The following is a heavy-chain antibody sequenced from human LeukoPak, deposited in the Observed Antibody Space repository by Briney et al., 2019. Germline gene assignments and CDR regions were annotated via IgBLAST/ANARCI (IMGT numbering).Heavy chain of an antibody. CDR3: ARRPTYYYDSSGPEDAFDI. CDR1: GGSISSSSYY. CDR2: IYYSGST. J-gene: IGHJ3*02. Sequence: SETLSLTCTVSGGSISSSSYYWGWIRQPPGKGLEWIGSIYYSGSTYYNPSLKSRVTISVDTSENQFSLKLSSVTAADTAVYYCARRPTYYYDSSGPEDAFDIWGQGTMVTVSS. D-gene: IGHD3-22*01. V-gene: IGHV4-39*01.